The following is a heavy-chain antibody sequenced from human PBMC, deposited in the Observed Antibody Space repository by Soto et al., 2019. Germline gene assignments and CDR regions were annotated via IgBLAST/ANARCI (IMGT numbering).Heavy chain of an antibody. CDR3: ASAISAAGRYFDL. CDR1: GYTFTSYG. V-gene: IGHV1-18*01. Sequence: QVQLVQSGAEVKKPGASVKVSCKASGYTFTSYGISWVRQAPGQGLEWMGWISAYNGNTNYAQKLQGRVTMTTDTSSSTACLELMSLRSYDTAVYYCASAISAAGRYFDLWGRGTLVTVSS. J-gene: IGHJ2*01. D-gene: IGHD3-9*01. CDR2: ISAYNGNT.